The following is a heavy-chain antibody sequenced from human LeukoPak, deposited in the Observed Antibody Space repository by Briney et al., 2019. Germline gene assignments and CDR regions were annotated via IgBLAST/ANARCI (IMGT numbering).Heavy chain of an antibody. D-gene: IGHD3-9*01. V-gene: IGHV3-74*01. CDR2: INSDGSST. CDR1: GFTFSSYW. CDR3: ARDWRYFDWLQSPYYYYGMDV. Sequence: GGSLRLSCAASGFTFSSYWMHRVRQAPGKGLVWVSRINSDGSSTSYADSVKGRFTISRDNAKNTLYLQMNSLRAEDTAVYYCARDWRYFDWLQSPYYYYGMDVWGQGTTVTVSS. J-gene: IGHJ6*02.